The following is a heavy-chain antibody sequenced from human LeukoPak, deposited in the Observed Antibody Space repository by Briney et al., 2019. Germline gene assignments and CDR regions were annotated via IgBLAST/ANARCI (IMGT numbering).Heavy chain of an antibody. V-gene: IGHV3-23*01. CDR3: ASEHAVTKTLDY. D-gene: IGHD4-17*01. CDR1: GFTFSSYA. Sequence: QPGGSLRLSRAASGFTFSSYAMSWVRQAPGKGLEWVSAISGSGGSTYYADSVKGRFTISRDNAKNSLYLQMNSLRAEDTAVYYCASEHAVTKTLDYWGQGTLVTVSS. J-gene: IGHJ4*02. CDR2: ISGSGGST.